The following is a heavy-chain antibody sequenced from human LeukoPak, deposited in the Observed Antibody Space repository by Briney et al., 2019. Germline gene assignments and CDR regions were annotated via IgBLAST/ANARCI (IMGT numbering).Heavy chain of an antibody. CDR2: INPNSGGT. D-gene: IGHD5-12*01. Sequence: GASVKVSCKASGYTFTGYYMHWVRQAPGQGLEWMGWINPNSGGTNYAQKFQGRVTMTRDTSISTAYMELRSLRSDDTAVYYCARGYPVDRVIDYWGQGTLVTVSS. J-gene: IGHJ4*02. CDR3: ARGYPVDRVIDY. V-gene: IGHV1-2*02. CDR1: GYTFTGYY.